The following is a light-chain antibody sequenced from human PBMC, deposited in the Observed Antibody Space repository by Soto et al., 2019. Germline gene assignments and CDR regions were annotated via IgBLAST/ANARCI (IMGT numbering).Light chain of an antibody. V-gene: IGKV3-20*01. CDR3: QQNGSLPIT. CDR2: SAS. CDR1: QSLSGGY. Sequence: MLTQSPGTLSLSPGERATLSCRASQSLSGGYLAWFQQKPGQTPRLLIYSASNRATDIPDRFSGSGSGTDFTLTISRLEPEDFVVYYCQQNGSLPITFGQGTRLEIK. J-gene: IGKJ5*01.